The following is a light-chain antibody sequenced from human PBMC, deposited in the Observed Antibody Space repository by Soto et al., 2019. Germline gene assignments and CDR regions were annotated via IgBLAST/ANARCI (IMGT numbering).Light chain of an antibody. J-gene: IGKJ1*01. V-gene: IGKV1-5*03. CDR3: QHYNSYSEA. CDR1: QSISTW. CDR2: KAS. Sequence: DIQMNQSPSTLSAAVGDRVTITCRASQSISTWLAWYQQEPGKAPKLLIHKASSLQSGVPSRFSGSGSGTDFTLTISSLHPDDFATYYCQHYNSYSEAFGQGTKVDIK.